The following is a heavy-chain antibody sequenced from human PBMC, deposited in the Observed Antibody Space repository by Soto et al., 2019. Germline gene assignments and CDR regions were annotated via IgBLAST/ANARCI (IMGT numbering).Heavy chain of an antibody. J-gene: IGHJ4*02. CDR1: GGSISSGGYY. Sequence: PSETLSLTCTVSGGSISSGGYYWSWIRQHPGKGLEWIGYIYYSGSTYYNPSLKSRVTISVDTSKNQFSLKLSSVTAADTAVYYCARDARVDSSGYLYDYWGQGTLVTVSS. CDR3: ARDARVDSSGYLYDY. D-gene: IGHD3-22*01. CDR2: IYYSGST. V-gene: IGHV4-31*03.